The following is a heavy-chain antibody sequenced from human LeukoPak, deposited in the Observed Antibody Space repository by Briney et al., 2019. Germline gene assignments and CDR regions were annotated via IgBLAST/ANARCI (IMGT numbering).Heavy chain of an antibody. D-gene: IGHD3-22*01. CDR3: ARDQYYYDSSGYFNWFDP. V-gene: IGHV4-59*01. J-gene: IGHJ5*02. Sequence: SETLSLTCTVSGGSINSYYWSWIRQPPGRGVEWIGYIYYSGSTNYNPSLKSRVTISVDRSKNQFSLKLSSVTAADTAVYYCARDQYYYDSSGYFNWFDPWGQGTLVTVSS. CDR1: GGSINSYY. CDR2: IYYSGST.